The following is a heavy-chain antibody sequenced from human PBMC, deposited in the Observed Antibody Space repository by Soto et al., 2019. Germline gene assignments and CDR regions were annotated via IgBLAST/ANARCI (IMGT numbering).Heavy chain of an antibody. D-gene: IGHD6-19*01. CDR3: AHRRTSGWYGNWFDP. Sequence: SGPTLVNPPHTLPIICTFSGFSLSTSVEVVGLIRQPPGKALEWLALIYWNDDRRYSPSLKSRLTITKDTSKNQVVLTMTNMDPVDTATYYCAHRRTSGWYGNWFDPWGQGTLVTVSS. CDR2: IYWNDDR. CDR1: GFSLSTSVEV. J-gene: IGHJ5*02. V-gene: IGHV2-5*01.